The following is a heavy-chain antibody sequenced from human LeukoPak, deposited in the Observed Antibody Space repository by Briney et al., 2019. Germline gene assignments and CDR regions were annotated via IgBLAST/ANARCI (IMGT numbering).Heavy chain of an antibody. CDR2: IYYSGNT. V-gene: IGHV4-39*07. CDR1: GDSISSNSSY. D-gene: IGHD3-22*01. CDR3: ARANYYDSSGYSRGAFDI. J-gene: IGHJ3*02. Sequence: SETLSLTCTVSGDSISSNSSYWGWIRQPPGKGLEWIGSIYYSGNTYYNTSLKSRVTISVDTSKKQFSLKLNSVTAADTAVYYCARANYYDSSGYSRGAFDIWGQGTMVTVSS.